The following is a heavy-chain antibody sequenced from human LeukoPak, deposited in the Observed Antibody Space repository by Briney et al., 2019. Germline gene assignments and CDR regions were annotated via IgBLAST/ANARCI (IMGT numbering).Heavy chain of an antibody. Sequence: SETLSLTCAVYGGSFSGYYWSWIRQPPGKGLEWIGEINHSGSTNYNPSLKSRVTISVDTSKNQFSLKLSSVTAADTAVYYCARGLYSSGWYWKNTYYLDYWGQGTLVTVPS. D-gene: IGHD6-19*01. J-gene: IGHJ4*02. V-gene: IGHV4-34*01. CDR3: ARGLYSSGWYWKNTYYLDY. CDR2: INHSGST. CDR1: GGSFSGYY.